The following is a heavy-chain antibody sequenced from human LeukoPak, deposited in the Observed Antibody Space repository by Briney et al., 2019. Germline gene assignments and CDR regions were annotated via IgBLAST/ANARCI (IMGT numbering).Heavy chain of an antibody. CDR1: RFTFSPYW. CDR2: IKPDGSGK. J-gene: IGHJ4*02. V-gene: IGHV3-7*01. Sequence: GSLRLSCAASRFTFSPYWMSWVRQAPGKGLEWVANIKPDGSGKYYEDSVKGRFTISRDNTKNSLYLQMNSLRADDTAVYYCARADYFDYWGQGTLVTVSS. CDR3: ARADYFDY.